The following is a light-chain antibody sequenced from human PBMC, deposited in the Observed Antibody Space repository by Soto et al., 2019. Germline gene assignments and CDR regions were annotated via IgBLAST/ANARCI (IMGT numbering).Light chain of an antibody. V-gene: IGLV1-44*01. CDR1: SSNTGTNT. CDR2: VND. CDR3: VAWDDSLNGHV. Sequence: SVLPQPPSASGTPGQRVTISCSGGSSNTGTNTVSWYQQVPGTAPKVLIYVNDQRPSGVPGRFSGSNSGTSASLAISGLQPEDEADYYCVAWDDSLNGHVFGTGTKVTVL. J-gene: IGLJ1*01.